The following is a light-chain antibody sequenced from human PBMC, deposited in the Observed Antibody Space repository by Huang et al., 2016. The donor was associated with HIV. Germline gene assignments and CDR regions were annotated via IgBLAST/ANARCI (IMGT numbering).Light chain of an antibody. CDR2: DAT. Sequence: EVVLTQSPATLSLSPGERATLSCRASQSFSNYLAWYQQKPGQAPRLLIYDATNRAAGIPARFSGSGSGTDFTLTISSLEPEDFAVYYCQQDSSWLPEFTFGPGTKVDVK. CDR3: QQDSSWLPEFT. J-gene: IGKJ3*01. CDR1: QSFSNY. V-gene: IGKV3-11*01.